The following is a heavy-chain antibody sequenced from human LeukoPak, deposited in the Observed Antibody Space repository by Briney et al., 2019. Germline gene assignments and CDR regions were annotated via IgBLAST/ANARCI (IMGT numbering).Heavy chain of an antibody. Sequence: SETLSLTCTVSGGSISNYYWSWIRQPPGKGLEWIGYIYYSGSTNYNPSLKSRVTISVDKSKNQFSLKLTSVTAADTAVYYCARDRLRWPKIDYWGQGTLVTVSS. J-gene: IGHJ4*02. CDR1: GGSISNYY. CDR3: ARDRLRWPKIDY. D-gene: IGHD4-23*01. V-gene: IGHV4-59*12. CDR2: IYYSGST.